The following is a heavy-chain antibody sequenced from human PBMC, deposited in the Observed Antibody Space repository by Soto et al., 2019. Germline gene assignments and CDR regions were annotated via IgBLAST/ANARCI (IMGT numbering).Heavy chain of an antibody. J-gene: IGHJ5*02. D-gene: IGHD3-10*01. V-gene: IGHV3-23*01. CDR1: GFTLQNYA. CDR2: LIGGHYGT. Sequence: LRLSCTASGFTLQNYAMAWVRQAPGKGLEWVSTLIGGHYGTAYSYSVKGRFTVSRDNSKNCLYLQMNSLGVEDTAMYFCAKGKSTGDIDWFDPWGQGSLVTVSS. CDR3: AKGKSTGDIDWFDP.